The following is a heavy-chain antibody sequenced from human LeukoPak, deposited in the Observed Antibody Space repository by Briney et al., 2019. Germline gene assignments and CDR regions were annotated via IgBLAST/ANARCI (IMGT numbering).Heavy chain of an antibody. CDR3: ARTDYYDFQLDY. V-gene: IGHV4-4*09. Sequence: SETLSLTCTVSGGSISRFHWSWIRQPPGKGLEWIGHIYTSGRTSYNPSLKSRVTISVDTSKSHFSLKLSSVTAADTAVYYCARTDYYDFQLDYWGQGTLVTVSS. CDR2: IYTSGRT. J-gene: IGHJ4*02. CDR1: GGSISRFH. D-gene: IGHD3-22*01.